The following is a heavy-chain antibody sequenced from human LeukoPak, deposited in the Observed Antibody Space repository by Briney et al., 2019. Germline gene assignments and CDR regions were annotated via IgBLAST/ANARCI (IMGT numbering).Heavy chain of an antibody. Sequence: PGGSLRLSCAVSGFTVSSAWMHWVRQAPGKGLEWVSAITATSLHIYYADSVKGRFTISRDNAKNSLYLQMNSLRVEDTALYYCARVRSVGGNPHAFNIWGQGTMVTVSS. J-gene: IGHJ3*02. CDR2: ITATSLHI. CDR1: GFTVSSAW. D-gene: IGHD4-23*01. V-gene: IGHV3-21*01. CDR3: ARVRSVGGNPHAFNI.